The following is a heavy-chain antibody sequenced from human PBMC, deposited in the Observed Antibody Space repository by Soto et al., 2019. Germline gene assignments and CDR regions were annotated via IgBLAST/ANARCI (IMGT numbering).Heavy chain of an antibody. D-gene: IGHD4-17*01. V-gene: IGHV3-33*01. CDR1: GFTFSSYG. CDR2: IWYDGSNK. CDR3: ARDDGDYRTRGVLDY. J-gene: IGHJ4*02. Sequence: GGSLRLSCAASGFTFSSYGMHWVRQAPGKGLEWVAVIWYDGSNKYYADSVKGRFTISRDNSKNTLYLQMNSLRAEDTAVYYCARDDGDYRTRGVLDYWGQGTLVTVSS.